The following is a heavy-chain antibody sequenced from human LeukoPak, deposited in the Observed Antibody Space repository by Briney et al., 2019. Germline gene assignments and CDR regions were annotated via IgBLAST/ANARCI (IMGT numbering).Heavy chain of an antibody. CDR2: IYYSGST. V-gene: IGHV4-59*01. CDR3: ASNSEYSSSWYIFDY. J-gene: IGHJ4*02. Sequence: SETLSLTCTVSGDSISSYYWSWLRQPPGKGLEWIGYIYYSGSTNYNPSLKSRVTISVDTSKNQFSLKLSSVTAADTAVYYCASNSEYSSSWYIFDYWGQGTLVTVSS. CDR1: GDSISSYY. D-gene: IGHD6-13*01.